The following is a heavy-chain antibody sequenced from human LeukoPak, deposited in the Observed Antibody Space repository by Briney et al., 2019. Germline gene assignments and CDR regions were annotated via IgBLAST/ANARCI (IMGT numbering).Heavy chain of an antibody. J-gene: IGHJ6*03. V-gene: IGHV1-18*01. CDR1: GYTFTSYG. D-gene: IGHD3-9*01. Sequence: GASVKVSCKASGYTFTSYGISWVRQAPGQGLEWMGWISAYNGNTNYAQKLQGRVTMTTDTSTSTAYMELRSLRSDDTAVYYCARVHFDWLLTSYYYYYMDVWGKGTTVTISS. CDR3: ARVHFDWLLTSYYYYYMDV. CDR2: ISAYNGNT.